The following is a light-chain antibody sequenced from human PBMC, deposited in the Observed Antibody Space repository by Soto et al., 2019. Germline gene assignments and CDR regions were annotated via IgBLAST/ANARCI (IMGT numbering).Light chain of an antibody. J-gene: IGLJ2*01. V-gene: IGLV2-8*01. Sequence: QSALTQPPSASGSPGQSVTISCTGTSSDVGGYNYVSWYQQHPGKAPKLMIYEVTKRPSGVPDRFSGSKSGNTASLTVSGLQAEDEADYYCTSTTKRNKVIFGGGTKVTVL. CDR2: EVT. CDR3: TSTTKRNKVI. CDR1: SSDVGGYNY.